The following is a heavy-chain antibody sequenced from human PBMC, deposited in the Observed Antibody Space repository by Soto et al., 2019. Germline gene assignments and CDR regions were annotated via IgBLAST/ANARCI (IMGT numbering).Heavy chain of an antibody. D-gene: IGHD6-19*01. CDR1: GGSISSSGYY. CDR2: IYSSGST. Sequence: QLQLQESGPGLVKPSETLSLTCTVSGGSISSSGYYWGWIRQPPGEGLDWIGSIYSSGSTYYNPSLKSRVTVSVDMSKNQFSLKMRSVTAADTAVYYCARAAVAGILDAVAMWGQGTVVTVSS. J-gene: IGHJ3*02. V-gene: IGHV4-39*01. CDR3: ARAAVAGILDAVAM.